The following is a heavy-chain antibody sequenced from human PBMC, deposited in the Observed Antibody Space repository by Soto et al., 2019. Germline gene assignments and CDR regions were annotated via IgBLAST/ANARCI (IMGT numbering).Heavy chain of an antibody. V-gene: IGHV4-39*01. CDR1: GGYISSSSYY. D-gene: IGHD3-10*01. Sequence: QLQLQESGPGLVKPSETLSLTCTVSGGYISSSSYYWGWIRQPPGKGLEWIGSIYYSGSTYYNPSLKGRGTISVDTSKNQFSLKLSSVTAADTAVYYCARHKGDYGSGTPGWFDPWGQGTLVTVSS. J-gene: IGHJ5*02. CDR3: ARHKGDYGSGTPGWFDP. CDR2: IYYSGST.